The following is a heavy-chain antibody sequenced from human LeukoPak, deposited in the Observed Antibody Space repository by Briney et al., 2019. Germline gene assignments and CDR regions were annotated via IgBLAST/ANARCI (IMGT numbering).Heavy chain of an antibody. CDR3: ARAYHSSWYLNWFDP. D-gene: IGHD6-13*01. CDR1: GYSISSGYY. V-gene: IGHV4-38-2*01. CDR2: IYHNGNT. J-gene: IGHJ5*02. Sequence: SETLSLTCAVSGYSISSGYYWGWIRQPPRKGLEWIGCIYHNGNTYYNPSLKTRVTLSVDTSKNEFSLKLNSVTAADTAVYYCARAYHSSWYLNWFDPWGQGTLVTVSS.